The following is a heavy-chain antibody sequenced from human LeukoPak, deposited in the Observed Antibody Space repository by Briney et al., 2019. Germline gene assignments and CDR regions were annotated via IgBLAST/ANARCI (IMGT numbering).Heavy chain of an antibody. CDR3: ARGGNYNWFDP. Sequence: GGSLRLSCAASGFTFSSYAMHWVRQAPGKGLEWVAVISYDGSNKYYADSVKGRFTISRDNSKNTLYLQMNSLRAEDTAVYYCARGGNYNWFDPWGQETLVTVSS. CDR2: ISYDGSNK. J-gene: IGHJ5*02. V-gene: IGHV3-30-3*01. D-gene: IGHD4-23*01. CDR1: GFTFSSYA.